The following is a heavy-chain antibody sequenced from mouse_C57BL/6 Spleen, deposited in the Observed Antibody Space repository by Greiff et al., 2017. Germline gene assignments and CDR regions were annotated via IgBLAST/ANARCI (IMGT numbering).Heavy chain of an antibody. V-gene: IGHV5-4*03. CDR1: GFTFSSYA. J-gene: IGHJ1*03. Sequence: EVKLVESGGGLVKPGGSLKLSCAASGFTFSSYAMSWVRQTPEKRLEWVATISDGGSYTYYPDNVKGRFTISRDNAKNNLYLQMSLLKSEDTAMYYCARQDWDVWYFDVWGTGTTVTVSS. CDR3: ARQDWDVWYFDV. D-gene: IGHD4-1*01. CDR2: ISDGGSYT.